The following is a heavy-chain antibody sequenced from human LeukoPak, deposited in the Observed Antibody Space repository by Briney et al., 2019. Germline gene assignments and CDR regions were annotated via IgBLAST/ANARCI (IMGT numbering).Heavy chain of an antibody. J-gene: IGHJ4*02. D-gene: IGHD3-22*01. CDR1: GGSISSSSYY. V-gene: IGHV4-39*01. CDR3: ARHPPSNYYDSSGYLDY. Sequence: SETLSLTCTVSGGSISSSSYYWGWLRQPPGTGLEWIGSIYYSGSTYYNPSLKSRVTISVDTSKNQFSLKLSSVTAADTAVYYCARHPPSNYYDSSGYLDYWGQGTLVTVSS. CDR2: IYYSGST.